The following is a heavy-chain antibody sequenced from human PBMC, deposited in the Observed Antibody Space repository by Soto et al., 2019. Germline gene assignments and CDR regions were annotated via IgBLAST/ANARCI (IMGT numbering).Heavy chain of an antibody. J-gene: IGHJ6*02. CDR1: GGSLSSGDYY. CDR3: ARDRAAAGSYYYYGMDV. CDR2: ITYSGST. V-gene: IGHV4-31*03. D-gene: IGHD6-13*01. Sequence: SETLSLTCIVSGGSLSSGDYYWSWLRQHTGKGLEWIGYITYSGSTYYNPSLKSRVTISVDTSKNQFSLKLSSVTAADTAVYYCARDRAAAGSYYYYGMDVWGQGTTVTVSS.